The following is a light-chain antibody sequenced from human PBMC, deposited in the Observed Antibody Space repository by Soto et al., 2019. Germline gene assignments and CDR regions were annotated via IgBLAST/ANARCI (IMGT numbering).Light chain of an antibody. Sequence: QSALTQPPSASGSPGQSVTISCTGTSSDVGGYNYVSWYQQHPGKAPKLMIYEVTKRPSGVPDRFSGSKSGNTASLTVSGVQAEDEADYYCSSYVGSNDFVFGTGTKLTVL. J-gene: IGLJ1*01. V-gene: IGLV2-8*01. CDR3: SSYVGSNDFV. CDR2: EVT. CDR1: SSDVGGYNY.